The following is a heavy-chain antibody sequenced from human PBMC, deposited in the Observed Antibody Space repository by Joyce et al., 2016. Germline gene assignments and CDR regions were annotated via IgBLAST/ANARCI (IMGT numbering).Heavy chain of an antibody. CDR2: INPNTGDT. Sequence: APGQGLEWMGWINPNTGDTNYAQKFQDRVIMTRETSTNTAHMDLSRLRSDDTALYYCARGSRWVGDFVVENEAFDIWGQGTKVTVSS. CDR3: ARGSRWVGDFVVENEAFDI. V-gene: IGHV1-2*02. D-gene: IGHD3-10*01. J-gene: IGHJ3*02.